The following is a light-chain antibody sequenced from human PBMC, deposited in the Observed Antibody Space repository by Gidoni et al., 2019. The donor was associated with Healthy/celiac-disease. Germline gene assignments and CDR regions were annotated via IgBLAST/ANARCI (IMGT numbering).Light chain of an antibody. CDR1: QSVYSNY. J-gene: IGKJ2*01. CDR2: GAS. CDR3: QQYGGSPAAYT. Sequence: EIVLTQSPGTLSLSPGDRATLSCRASQSVYSNYLAWYQQRPGQSPRLLIDGASNRATGIPERFSGSGSGTDFTLSISRLEPEDFGVYYCQQYGGSPAAYTFXXXTKLEIK. V-gene: IGKV3-20*01.